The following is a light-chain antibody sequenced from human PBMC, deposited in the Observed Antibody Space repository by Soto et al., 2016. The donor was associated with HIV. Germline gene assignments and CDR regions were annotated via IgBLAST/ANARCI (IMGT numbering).Light chain of an antibody. CDR1: HNIYGW. CDR3: HQYQNHFS. J-gene: IGKJ2*03. V-gene: IGKV1-5*03. CDR2: QAS. Sequence: DIQMTQSPFTLSASIGETITITCRASHNIYGWLAWYQHIPGRAPKVIIFQASRLPSGVSSRFSGSGFGTDFTLTITRVQPEDVGTYYCHQYQNHFSFGLGDQAGDQT.